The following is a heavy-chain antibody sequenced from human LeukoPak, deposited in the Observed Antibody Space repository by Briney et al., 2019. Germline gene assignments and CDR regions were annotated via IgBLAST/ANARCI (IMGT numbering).Heavy chain of an antibody. D-gene: IGHD2-2*02. V-gene: IGHV3-66*02. CDR3: ARAPGPYCSSTSCYSLDY. CDR2: IYSGGST. J-gene: IGHJ4*02. Sequence: PGGSLRLSCAASGFTVSNNYMSWVRQAPGKGLERVSVIYSGGSTYYADSVKGRFTISRDNSKNTLYLQMNSLSTEDTAVYYCARAPGPYCSSTSCYSLDYWGQGTLVTVSS. CDR1: GFTVSNNY.